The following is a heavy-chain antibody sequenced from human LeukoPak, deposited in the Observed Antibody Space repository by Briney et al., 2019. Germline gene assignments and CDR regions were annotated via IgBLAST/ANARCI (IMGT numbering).Heavy chain of an antibody. J-gene: IGHJ4*02. CDR1: GYTFTSYG. CDR3: ARDRNSMVRGSSVFDY. Sequence: ASVKVSCKASGYTFTSYGISWVRQAPGQGLEWMGWISAYNGNTNYAQKLQGRVTMTTDTSTSTAYMELRSLRSDDTAVYYCARDRNSMVRGSSVFDYWGQGTLVTVSS. CDR2: ISAYNGNT. V-gene: IGHV1-18*01. D-gene: IGHD3-10*01.